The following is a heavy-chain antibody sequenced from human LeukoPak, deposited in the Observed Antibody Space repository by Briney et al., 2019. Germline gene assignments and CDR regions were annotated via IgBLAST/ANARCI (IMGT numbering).Heavy chain of an antibody. Sequence: GGSLRLSCAASGFTFSSYWMSWVRQAPGKGLEWVANIKQDGSEKYYVDSVKGRFTISRDNAKNSLYLQMNSLRAEDTVVYYCARYYYDSSGYYPYYFDYWGQGTLVTVSS. CDR2: IKQDGSEK. CDR1: GFTFSSYW. J-gene: IGHJ4*02. CDR3: ARYYYDSSGYYPYYFDY. D-gene: IGHD3-22*01. V-gene: IGHV3-7*01.